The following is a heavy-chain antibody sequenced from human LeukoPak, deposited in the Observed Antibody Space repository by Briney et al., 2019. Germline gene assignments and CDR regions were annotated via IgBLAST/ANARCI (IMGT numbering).Heavy chain of an antibody. Sequence: AGGSLRLSCAASGFTFDDYAMHWVRQAPGKGLEWVSGISWNSGSIGYADSVKGRFTISRDNAKNSLYLQMNSLRAEDTALYYCAREGGHKYLNVNWFDPWGQGTLVTVSS. CDR1: GFTFDDYA. V-gene: IGHV3-9*01. CDR2: ISWNSGSI. CDR3: AREGGHKYLNVNWFDP. J-gene: IGHJ5*02. D-gene: IGHD2-2*02.